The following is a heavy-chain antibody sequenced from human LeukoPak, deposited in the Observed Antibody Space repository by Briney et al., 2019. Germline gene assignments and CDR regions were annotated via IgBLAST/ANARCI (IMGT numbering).Heavy chain of an antibody. V-gene: IGHV1-69*05. Sequence: ASVKVSCKASGGTFSSYAISWVRQAPGQGLEWMGGIIPIFGTANYAQKFQGRVTITTDKSTSTAYMELSSLRSEDTAVYYCARGPGGARYFDYWGQGTLVTVSS. CDR1: GGTFSSYA. CDR3: ARGPGGARYFDY. J-gene: IGHJ4*02. CDR2: IIPIFGTA. D-gene: IGHD1-26*01.